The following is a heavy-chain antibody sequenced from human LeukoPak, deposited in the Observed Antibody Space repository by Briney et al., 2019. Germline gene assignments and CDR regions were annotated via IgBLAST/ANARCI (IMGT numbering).Heavy chain of an antibody. CDR1: GFTFSNAW. CDR2: IKSKTDGGTT. V-gene: IGHV3-15*01. Sequence: GGSLRLSCAASGFTFSNAWMSWVRQAPGKGLEWVGRIKSKTDGGTTDYAAPVKGRFTISRDDSKNTLYLQMNSLRAEDTAVYYCARDIAAAGTEGWFDPWGQGTLVTVSS. CDR3: ARDIAAAGTEGWFDP. J-gene: IGHJ5*02. D-gene: IGHD6-13*01.